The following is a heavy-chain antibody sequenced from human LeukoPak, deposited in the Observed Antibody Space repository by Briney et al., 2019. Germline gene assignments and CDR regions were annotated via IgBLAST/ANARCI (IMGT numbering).Heavy chain of an antibody. D-gene: IGHD2-8*01. Sequence: GGSFRLSCAASGLRITAYYLSWVRRSPGKGLGGVAVIYTGGSTYFADSVTGRFSMSRDISTNTVYLQMNSLTLADTAVYYCVRDGGRMGVNYFDYWGQGAPVTVSS. CDR2: IYTGGST. V-gene: IGHV3-53*05. CDR3: VRDGGRMGVNYFDY. CDR1: GLRITAYY. J-gene: IGHJ4*02.